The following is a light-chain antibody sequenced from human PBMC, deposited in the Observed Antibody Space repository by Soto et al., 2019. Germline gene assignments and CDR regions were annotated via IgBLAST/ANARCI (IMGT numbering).Light chain of an antibody. Sequence: IQLTQSPSSLSASVGDRVTITCRASPAIASFLAWYQQKPGTAPKLLIYDAATLQSGVPSRFSGSRSVTEYTLTIGSLQPEDFATYYCQQLNGSPWTFGQGTKVEI. CDR3: QQLNGSPWT. CDR1: PAIASF. V-gene: IGKV1-9*01. J-gene: IGKJ1*01. CDR2: DAA.